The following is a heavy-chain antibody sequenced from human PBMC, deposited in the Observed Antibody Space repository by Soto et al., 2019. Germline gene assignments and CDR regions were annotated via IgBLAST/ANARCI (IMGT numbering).Heavy chain of an antibody. Sequence: QAQLVQSGAEMKKPGASVKVSCKASGYTLSNYGISWVRQAPGQGLEWMGWSSTYNGNTKYGKKFQGRVTMTTDTSTSTAYMELRSLRSDDTAVYYCVRDHHDFSSDYHYYHMDVWGKGTTVTVSS. CDR2: SSTYNGNT. D-gene: IGHD3-3*01. CDR3: VRDHHDFSSDYHYYHMDV. CDR1: GYTLSNYG. J-gene: IGHJ6*03. V-gene: IGHV1-18*01.